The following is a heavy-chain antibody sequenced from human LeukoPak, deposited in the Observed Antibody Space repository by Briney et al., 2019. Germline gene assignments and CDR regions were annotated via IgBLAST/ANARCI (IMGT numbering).Heavy chain of an antibody. D-gene: IGHD2-2*02. CDR2: IYTSGST. Sequence: SETLSLTCTVSGGSISSYYWSWIRQPPGKGLEWMGYIYTSGSTHYNPSLNTRVTISVDTSKNRFSLKLSSVTAADTALYSCARGALGYCSSTSCYTPWFDPWGQGTLVTVSS. CDR3: ARGALGYCSSTSCYTPWFDP. CDR1: GGSISSYY. J-gene: IGHJ5*02. V-gene: IGHV4-4*09.